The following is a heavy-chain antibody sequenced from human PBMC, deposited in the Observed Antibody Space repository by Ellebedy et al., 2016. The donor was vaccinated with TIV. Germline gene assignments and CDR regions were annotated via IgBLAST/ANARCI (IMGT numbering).Heavy chain of an antibody. V-gene: IGHV3-23*01. Sequence: GESLKISCAASGFTFSTYPMNWVRQAPGKGLEWVSIISANGGTTYYADSVKGRFTISRDNSKNTLYLQMNSLRADDTAVYYCAGFRGEAVAGNWFDPWGQGTLVTVSS. D-gene: IGHD6-19*01. CDR1: GFTFSTYP. J-gene: IGHJ5*02. CDR2: ISANGGTT. CDR3: AGFRGEAVAGNWFDP.